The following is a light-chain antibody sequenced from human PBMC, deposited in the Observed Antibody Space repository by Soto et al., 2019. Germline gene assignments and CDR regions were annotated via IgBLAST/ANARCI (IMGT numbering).Light chain of an antibody. CDR1: QDIGKY. Sequence: DIQMTQSPSSLSASVGERVAITCLESQDIGKYLNWYQQKPGKAPKLLIYDAFNLEVGVPSRFSGSGSGTVFTFTISSLQPEDFAIYYCQYYDTLPITFGQGTRLE. J-gene: IGKJ5*01. V-gene: IGKV1-33*01. CDR2: DAF. CDR3: QYYDTLPIT.